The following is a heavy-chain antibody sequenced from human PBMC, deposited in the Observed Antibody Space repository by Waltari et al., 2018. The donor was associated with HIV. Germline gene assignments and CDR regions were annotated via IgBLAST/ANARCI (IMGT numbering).Heavy chain of an antibody. Sequence: QVQLVQSGTEVKKPGSSVKVSCKASGSNFRSYSISWLRQAPGQGPEWMGVTIPIFGTANYAQKFQGRVTITADKATSTAYMELSSLRSEDTAVYYCARESIAAAGRGGYYYGMDVWGQGTTVTVSS. CDR1: GSNFRSYS. CDR3: ARESIAAAGRGGYYYGMDV. CDR2: TIPIFGTA. D-gene: IGHD6-13*01. J-gene: IGHJ6*02. V-gene: IGHV1-69*14.